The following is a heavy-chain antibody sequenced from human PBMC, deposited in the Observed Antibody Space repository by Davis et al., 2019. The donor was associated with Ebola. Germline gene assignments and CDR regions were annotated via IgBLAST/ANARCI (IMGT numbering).Heavy chain of an antibody. V-gene: IGHV4-34*01. J-gene: IGHJ2*01. CDR1: GGSFSGYY. CDR2: INHSGST. D-gene: IGHD2/OR15-2a*01. Sequence: PSETLSLTCAVYGGSFSGYYWSWIRQPPGKGLEWIGEINHSGSTNYNPSLKSRVTISVDTSRNQFSLKLSSVTAADTAVYYCARGFRGFPSRYFDLWGRGTLVTVSS. CDR3: ARGFRGFPSRYFDL.